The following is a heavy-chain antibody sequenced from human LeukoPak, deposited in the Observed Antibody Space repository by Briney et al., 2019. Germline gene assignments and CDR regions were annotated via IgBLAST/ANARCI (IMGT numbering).Heavy chain of an antibody. V-gene: IGHV4-59*08. CDR2: IYYSGST. D-gene: IGHD3-3*01. J-gene: IGHJ3*02. Sequence: SETLSLTCTVSGGSISSYYWSRIRQPPGKGLEWIGYIYYSGSTNYNPSLKSRVTISVDTSKNQFSLKLSSVTAADTAVYYCARRVSSSEWLRRHDAFDIWGQGTMVTVSS. CDR1: GGSISSYY. CDR3: ARRVSSSEWLRRHDAFDI.